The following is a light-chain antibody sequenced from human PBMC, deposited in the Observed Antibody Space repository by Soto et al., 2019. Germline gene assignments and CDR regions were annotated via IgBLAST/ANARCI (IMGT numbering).Light chain of an antibody. CDR3: CSYAGSYTFGV. CDR2: HVS. V-gene: IGLV2-11*01. CDR1: SSDVGGYNY. J-gene: IGLJ1*01. Sequence: SALTQPRSVSGSPGQSVTISCTGTSSDVGGYNYVSWYQQHPGKAPKLMIYHVSKRPSGVPDRFSGSKSGNTASLTISGLQAEDEADYYCCSYAGSYTFGVFGTGTKLTVL.